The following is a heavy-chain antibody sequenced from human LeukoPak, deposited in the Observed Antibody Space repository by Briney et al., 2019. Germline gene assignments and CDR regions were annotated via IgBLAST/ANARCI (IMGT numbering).Heavy chain of an antibody. J-gene: IGHJ4*02. CDR1: GYTFTSHG. CDR3: ARDWPTVIADY. CDR2: TRPSNGDT. D-gene: IGHD4-11*01. V-gene: IGHV1-18*01. Sequence: ASVKVSCKTSGYTFTSHGISWLRQAPGQGLEWMGWTRPSNGDTKYAEKVQGRLSMTTDTYTTTAYMELRSLRSDDTAVYYCARDWPTVIADYWGQGTLVTVSS.